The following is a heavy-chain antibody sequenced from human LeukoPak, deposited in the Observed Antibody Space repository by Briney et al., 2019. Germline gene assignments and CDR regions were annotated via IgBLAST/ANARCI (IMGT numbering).Heavy chain of an antibody. CDR3: ASGGYYDSSNSAEYFQH. CDR2: INHSGST. Sequence: PSETLSLTCAVYGGSFSGYYWSWIRQLPGKGLEWIREINHSGSTNYNPSLKSRVTISVDTSKNQFSLKLSSVAAADTAVYYCASGGYYDSSNSAEYFQHWGQGTLVTVSS. CDR1: GGSFSGYY. V-gene: IGHV4-34*01. J-gene: IGHJ1*01. D-gene: IGHD3-22*01.